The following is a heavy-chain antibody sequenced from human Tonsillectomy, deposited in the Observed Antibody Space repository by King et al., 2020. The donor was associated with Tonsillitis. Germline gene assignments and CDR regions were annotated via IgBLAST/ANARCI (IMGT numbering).Heavy chain of an antibody. D-gene: IGHD3-16*01. Sequence: VQLVESGGGVVQPGRSLRLSCAASGFTFSNHGMHWVRQAPGKGLEWVALIAYDASYENYADSVKGRFAISRDNSKNTLYLEMNSLRVEDTAVYYCAKDGIGLSDGYFALWGRGTLVTVS. CDR1: GFTFSNHG. CDR3: AKDGIGLSDGYFAL. CDR2: IAYDASYE. V-gene: IGHV3-30*18. J-gene: IGHJ2*01.